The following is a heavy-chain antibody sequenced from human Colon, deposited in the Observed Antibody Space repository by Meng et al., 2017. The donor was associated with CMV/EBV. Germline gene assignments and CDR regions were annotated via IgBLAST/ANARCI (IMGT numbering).Heavy chain of an antibody. J-gene: IGHJ5*02. CDR1: GFTFSRYS. V-gene: IGHV3-21*01. Sequence: CAASGFTFSRYSMNWVRQAPGKGLEWVSSISSSSSYIYYADSVKGRFTISRDNAKNSLYLQMNSLRAEDTAVYYCARVQTSDLNWFDPWGQGTLVTVSS. CDR2: ISSSSSYI. CDR3: ARVQTSDLNWFDP. D-gene: IGHD3-10*01.